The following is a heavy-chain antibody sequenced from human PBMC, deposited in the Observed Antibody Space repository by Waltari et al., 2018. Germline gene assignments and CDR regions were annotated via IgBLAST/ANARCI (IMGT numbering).Heavy chain of an antibody. CDR3: ARITTEESITGMDV. CDR2: IRGDGSEK. Sequence: HLVESGGGLVQPGGSLKLSCAASEFTLSTYWMTWVRQSPGKGLEWVANIRGDGSEKYDVDSGKGRFVISRDNAKKILYLQMDSLTVEDTAVYYCARITTEESITGMDVWGQGTTVTVSS. D-gene: IGHD3-3*01. V-gene: IGHV3-7*01. CDR1: EFTLSTYW. J-gene: IGHJ6*02.